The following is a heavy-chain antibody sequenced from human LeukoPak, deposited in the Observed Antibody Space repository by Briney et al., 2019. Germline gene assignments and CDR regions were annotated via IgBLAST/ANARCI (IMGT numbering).Heavy chain of an antibody. V-gene: IGHV3-30*04. CDR1: GFTFSNYA. D-gene: IGHD1-26*01. Sequence: PGRSLRLSCAASGFTFSNYAMHWVRQAPGKGLEWVAVISYDGSKKYYADSVKGRFTISRDNSKNTLYLQMNSLRAEDTAVYYCAKDRSGSRTPYYFDYWGQGTLVTVSS. CDR2: ISYDGSKK. CDR3: AKDRSGSRTPYYFDY. J-gene: IGHJ4*02.